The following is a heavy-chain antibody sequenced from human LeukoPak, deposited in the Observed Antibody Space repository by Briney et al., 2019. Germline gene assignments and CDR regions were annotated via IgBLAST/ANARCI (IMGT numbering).Heavy chain of an antibody. Sequence: SETLSLTCTVSGGSISSGDYYWSWIRQPPGKGLEWIGYIYYSGSTYYNPSLKSRVTISVDTSKNQFSLKLSSVTAADTAVYYCASLITMVRGVKRDNWFDPWGQGTLVTVSS. CDR1: GGSISSGDYY. D-gene: IGHD3-10*01. CDR2: IYYSGST. CDR3: ASLITMVRGVKRDNWFDP. V-gene: IGHV4-30-4*01. J-gene: IGHJ5*02.